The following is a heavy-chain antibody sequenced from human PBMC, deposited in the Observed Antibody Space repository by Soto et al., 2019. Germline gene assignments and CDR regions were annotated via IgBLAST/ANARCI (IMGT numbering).Heavy chain of an antibody. Sequence: LRLSCAASGFTFSSFGMHWVRQAPGKGLEWVALLSYDGSKEYYADSVKGRFSVSRDNSKNTLYLQMNSLRAEDTAVYFCAKRLLRGTTLSVLDYWGRGTLVTVSS. CDR3: AKRLLRGTTLSVLDY. V-gene: IGHV3-30*18. CDR1: GFTFSSFG. CDR2: LSYDGSKE. J-gene: IGHJ4*02. D-gene: IGHD4-17*01.